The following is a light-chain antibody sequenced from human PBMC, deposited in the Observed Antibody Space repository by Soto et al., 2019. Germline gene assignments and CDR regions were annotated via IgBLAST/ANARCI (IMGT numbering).Light chain of an antibody. CDR3: QQYGALNPT. CDR1: QSVVNYQ. V-gene: IGKV3-20*01. J-gene: IGKJ1*01. CDR2: NTF. Sequence: EVVLTQSPGTLSLSPGERATLSCRTSQSVVNYQLAWYRQKPGQAPRLLIYNTFHSATGIPDRFSGTGSETDFTLTISRLEPADFAMYHCQQYGALNPTFGQGSRVELK.